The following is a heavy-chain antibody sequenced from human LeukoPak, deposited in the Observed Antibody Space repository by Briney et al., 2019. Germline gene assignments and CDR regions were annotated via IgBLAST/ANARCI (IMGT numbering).Heavy chain of an antibody. Sequence: SETLSLTCIVPGDSISSYYWSWIRQPPGKGLEWIGYIYYSGSTNYNPSLKSRVTISIDTSKNQFSLTLSSVTAADMAVYYCARLPHPRGTFDIWGQGTMVTVSS. D-gene: IGHD2-15*01. V-gene: IGHV4-59*08. CDR2: IYYSGST. J-gene: IGHJ3*02. CDR3: ARLPHPRGTFDI. CDR1: GDSISSYY.